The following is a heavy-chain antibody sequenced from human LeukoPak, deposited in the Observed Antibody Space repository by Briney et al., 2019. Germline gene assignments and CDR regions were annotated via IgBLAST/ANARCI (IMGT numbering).Heavy chain of an antibody. CDR1: GFTFSSYA. D-gene: IGHD6-13*01. Sequence: GGSLRLSCAASGFTFSSYAMNWVRQAPGKGLEWISAISGSGGSTYYADSVKGRFTISRDNSKNTLYLQMNSLGAEDTAVYYCATRGTVTAAGDYWGQGTLVTVSS. CDR2: ISGSGGST. V-gene: IGHV3-23*01. J-gene: IGHJ4*02. CDR3: ATRGTVTAAGDY.